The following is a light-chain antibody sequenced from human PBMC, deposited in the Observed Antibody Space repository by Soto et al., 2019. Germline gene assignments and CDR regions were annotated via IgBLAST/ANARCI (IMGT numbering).Light chain of an antibody. J-gene: IGKJ4*01. CDR3: QQYHKWPLT. CDR1: QCISSN. V-gene: IGKV3D-15*01. CDR2: GAS. Sequence: EIVMTQSPATLSVSPGERATLSCRASQCISSNLACYQQKPGQAPRLLIYGASSRATGIPARFSGSGSGTEFTLIISSLQSEDFAGYYCQQYHKWPLTFGGGTNVEIK.